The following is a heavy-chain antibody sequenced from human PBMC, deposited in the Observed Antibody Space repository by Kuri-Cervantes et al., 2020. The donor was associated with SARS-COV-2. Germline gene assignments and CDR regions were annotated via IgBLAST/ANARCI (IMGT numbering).Heavy chain of an antibody. CDR1: GFTFDDYA. CDR2: ISWNSGSI. Sequence: SLKISCAASGFTFDDYAMHWVRQAPGKDLEWVSGISWNSGSIGYADSVKGRFIISRDNAKNSLYLQMNSLRAEDTAVYYCARARLEWLPDAFDIWGQGTMVTVSS. V-gene: IGHV3-9*01. J-gene: IGHJ3*02. CDR3: ARARLEWLPDAFDI. D-gene: IGHD3-3*01.